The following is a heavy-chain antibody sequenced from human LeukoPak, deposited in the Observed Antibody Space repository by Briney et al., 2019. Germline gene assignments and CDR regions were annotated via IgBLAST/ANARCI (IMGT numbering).Heavy chain of an antibody. CDR2: IFYSGST. CDR3: ARDTYYSGGSYYSGNWFDP. V-gene: IGHV4-31*03. Sequence: SQTLSLTCTVSGGSISTGGYYWSWIRQHPGKVLEWIGFIFYSGSTNYNPPLKSRVTISVDTSKNQFSLKLRSVIAADTAVYYCARDTYYSGGSYYSGNWFDPWGQGTLVTVSS. J-gene: IGHJ5*02. CDR1: GGSISTGGYY. D-gene: IGHD2-15*01.